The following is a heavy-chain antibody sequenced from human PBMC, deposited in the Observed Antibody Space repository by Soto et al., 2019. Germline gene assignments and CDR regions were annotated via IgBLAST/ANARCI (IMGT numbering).Heavy chain of an antibody. CDR3: ARDAFDYYDSSCYYFFHPTSFDY. CDR1: GFTFRSYS. D-gene: IGHD3-22*01. Sequence: EVQLVESGGGLVQPGGSLRLSCAASGFTFRSYSMNWVRQAPGKGLEWVSYISSSSSTIYYADSVKGRFTISRDNARNSLYLQMSSLRDADTAVYYCARDAFDYYDSSCYYFFHPTSFDYCGQGTLVTVSS. V-gene: IGHV3-48*02. J-gene: IGHJ4*02. CDR2: ISSSSSTI.